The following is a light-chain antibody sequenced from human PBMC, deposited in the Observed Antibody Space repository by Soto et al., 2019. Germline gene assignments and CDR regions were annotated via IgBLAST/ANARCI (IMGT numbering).Light chain of an antibody. CDR1: QSVSGW. V-gene: IGKV1-5*01. CDR3: QHYSLYSPWT. CDR2: DAS. Sequence: DIQMTQSPSTLSASVGDTVTVTCRASQSVSGWLAWYQQKPGKAPKLLIYDASSLQSGVPSRFGGSGSGTDFTLTITSLLPDDCATYYCQHYSLYSPWTFGQGTKVDIK. J-gene: IGKJ1*01.